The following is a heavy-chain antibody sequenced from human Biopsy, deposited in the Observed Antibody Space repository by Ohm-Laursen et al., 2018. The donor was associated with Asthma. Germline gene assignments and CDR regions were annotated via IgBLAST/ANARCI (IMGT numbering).Heavy chain of an antibody. J-gene: IGHJ5*02. D-gene: IGHD6-13*01. CDR2: INPNSGAT. Sequence: ASVKVSCKASGYPFIGYHIHWMRQAPGQGLERMGRINPNSGATNYAQKFQGRVTMTWDTSISTAYMEVSRLRSDDTAVYYCARGQKSAGDRWFDPWGQGTLVTVSS. CDR3: ARGQKSAGDRWFDP. CDR1: GYPFIGYH. V-gene: IGHV1-2*06.